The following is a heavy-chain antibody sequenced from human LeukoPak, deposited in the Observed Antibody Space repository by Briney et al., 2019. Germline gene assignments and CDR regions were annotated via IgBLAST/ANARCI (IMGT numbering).Heavy chain of an antibody. CDR1: GFTFSSYS. D-gene: IGHD3-22*01. CDR2: ISSSSGYI. CDR3: ARDTARYYYDSSGYYSPPIPDAFDI. V-gene: IGHV3-21*01. J-gene: IGHJ3*02. Sequence: GGSLRLSCAASGFTFSSYSMNWVRQAPGKGLEWVSSISSSSGYIYYADSVKGRFTISRDNAKNSLYLQMNSLRAEDTAVYYCARDTARYYYDSSGYYSPPIPDAFDIWGQGTMVTVSS.